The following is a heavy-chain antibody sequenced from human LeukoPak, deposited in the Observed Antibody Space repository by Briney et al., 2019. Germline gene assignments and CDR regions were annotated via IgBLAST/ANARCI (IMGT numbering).Heavy chain of an antibody. CDR1: GFTFSSYG. J-gene: IGHJ3*02. D-gene: IGHD2-15*01. Sequence: GGSLRLSCAASGFTFSSYGMHWVRQAPGKGLEWVAVIWYDGSNKYYADSVKGRFTISRDNSKNTLYLQMNSLRAEDTAVYYCARSPYCSGGSCYGPDAFDIWGQGTMVTVSS. CDR3: ARSPYCSGGSCYGPDAFDI. V-gene: IGHV3-33*01. CDR2: IWYDGSNK.